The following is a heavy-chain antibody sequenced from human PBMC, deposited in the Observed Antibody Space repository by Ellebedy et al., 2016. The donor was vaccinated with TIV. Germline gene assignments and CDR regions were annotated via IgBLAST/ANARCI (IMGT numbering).Heavy chain of an antibody. V-gene: IGHV1-46*01. CDR3: ARTGGGRGSGSTGGSSFDY. CDR2: INPSGGST. Sequence: AASVKVSCKASGYTFTSYYMHWVRQAPGQGLEWMGIINPSGGSTSYAQKFQGRVTMPRDTSTSTVYMELSSLRSEDTAVYYCARTGGGRGSGSTGGSSFDYWGQGTLVTVSS. J-gene: IGHJ4*02. CDR1: GYTFTSYY. D-gene: IGHD3-10*01.